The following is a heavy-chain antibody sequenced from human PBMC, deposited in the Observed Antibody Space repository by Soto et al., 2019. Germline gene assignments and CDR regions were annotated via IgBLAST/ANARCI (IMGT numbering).Heavy chain of an antibody. Sequence: QVQLQESGPGLVKPSETLSLTCTVSGGSIGSYYWNSIRQPPGKGLEWIGYIYYSGSTNYNPSLKSRVAISVDTSKNQFSLKLSTMTAADTAVYYCARRYGSCFDYWGQGTLVTVSS. D-gene: IGHD5-18*01. CDR1: GGSIGSYY. CDR2: IYYSGST. J-gene: IGHJ4*02. V-gene: IGHV4-59*08. CDR3: ARRYGSCFDY.